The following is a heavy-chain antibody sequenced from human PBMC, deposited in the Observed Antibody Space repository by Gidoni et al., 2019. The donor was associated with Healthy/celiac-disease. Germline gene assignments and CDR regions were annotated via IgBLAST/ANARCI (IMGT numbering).Heavy chain of an antibody. CDR3: AHSPLSIIVTSSVYFDY. CDR2: IYWNGDT. Sequence: QITLKEAGPTLVTATQNLTLTCTVSACSLSTRGVGVSWLRQPPGQALDWLALIYWNGDTRYSPSLKRRLTITQDTSKNQWVLTMTNMDPVDTATYYCAHSPLSIIVTSSVYFDYWVQGTLVTVSS. D-gene: IGHD2-15*01. J-gene: IGHJ4*02. CDR1: ACSLSTRGVG. V-gene: IGHV2-5*01.